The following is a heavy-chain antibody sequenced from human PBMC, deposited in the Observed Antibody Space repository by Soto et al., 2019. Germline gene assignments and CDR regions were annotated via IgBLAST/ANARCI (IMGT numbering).Heavy chain of an antibody. CDR2: IYYSGVR. CDR3: ARHEILAGRLSFFEP. V-gene: IGHV4-39*01. J-gene: IGHJ5*02. CDR1: GGSITSTTNY. Sequence: SETLSLTCNVSGGSITSTTNYWGWIRLPPGKGLDWIGSIYYSGVRYSNPSLKTRVAISFDKSKNQFSLTLNSVTAADTAMYYCARHEILAGRLSFFEPWGKGIVVT. D-gene: IGHD6-6*01.